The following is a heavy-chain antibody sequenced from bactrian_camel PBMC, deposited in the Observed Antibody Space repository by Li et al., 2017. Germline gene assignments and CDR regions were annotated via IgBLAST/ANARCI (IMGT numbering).Heavy chain of an antibody. J-gene: IGHJ4*01. CDR1: GYTAVINY. Sequence: HVQLVESGGGSVQAGGSLRLSCAASGYTAVINYMGWIRQSPGNEREVLAAIYTRDGTAHYADSVKGRFTISKDNAKNTLYLQMDRLRPEDTAMYYCAAKEGGGGWDLLRQSYYNYWGQGTQVTVS. CDR2: IYTRDGTA. CDR3: AAKEGGGGWDLLRQSYYNY. V-gene: IGHV3S54*01. D-gene: IGHD1*01.